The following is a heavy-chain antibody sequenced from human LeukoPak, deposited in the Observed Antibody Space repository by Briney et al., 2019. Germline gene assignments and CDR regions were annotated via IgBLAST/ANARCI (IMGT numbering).Heavy chain of an antibody. J-gene: IGHJ2*01. D-gene: IGHD5-18*01. CDR1: GYTFTGYY. CDR2: INPNSGGT. Sequence: ASVKVSCKASGYTFTGYYMHRVRQAPGQGLEWMGWINPNSGGTNYAQKFQGRVTMTRDTSISTAYMELSRLRSDDTAVYYCARDEVGYSYGYPIWYFDLWGRGTLVTVSS. CDR3: ARDEVGYSYGYPIWYFDL. V-gene: IGHV1-2*02.